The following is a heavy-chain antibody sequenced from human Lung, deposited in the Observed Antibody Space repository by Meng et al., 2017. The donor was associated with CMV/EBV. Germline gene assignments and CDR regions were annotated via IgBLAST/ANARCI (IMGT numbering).Heavy chain of an antibody. V-gene: IGHV1-46*01. CDR2: ISPSGSST. Sequence: ASXXVSCKASGFALTEYYMHWVRQAPGQGLEWMGSISPSGSSTHYAQKFQGRVTMTRDTSTSTVYMELSSLRSEDTAVYYCAKDSGVWSFDYWGQGTLVTVSS. CDR1: GFALTEYY. J-gene: IGHJ4*02. CDR3: AKDSGVWSFDY. D-gene: IGHD6-19*01.